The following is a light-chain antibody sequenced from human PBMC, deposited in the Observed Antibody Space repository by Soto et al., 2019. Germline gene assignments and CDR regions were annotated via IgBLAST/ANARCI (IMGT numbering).Light chain of an antibody. CDR2: AAS. CDR1: QGIGSS. J-gene: IGKJ2*01. CDR3: QQLNNFPYT. V-gene: IGKV1-9*01. Sequence: DIHLTQSPSSLYASVGVRLTMTCRASQGIGSSLAWYQQKPWQAPKLLLYAASTLQSGVPSRFSGGGSGTEFTRTISGLQPEDLATYYCQQLNNFPYTFGQGTQLQIK.